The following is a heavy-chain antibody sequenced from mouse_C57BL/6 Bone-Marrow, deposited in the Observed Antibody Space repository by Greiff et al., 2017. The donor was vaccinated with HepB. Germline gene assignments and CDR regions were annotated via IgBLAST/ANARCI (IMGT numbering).Heavy chain of an antibody. J-gene: IGHJ1*03. CDR1: GYTFTSYW. CDR2: IHPNSGST. D-gene: IGHD2-1*01. Sequence: QVQLQQPGAELVKPGASVKLSCKASGYTFTSYWMHWVKQRPGQGLEWIGMIHPNSGSTNYNEKFKSKATLTVDKSSSTAYMQLSSLTSADSAVYYCAEEGNCPYWYFDVWGTGTTVTVSS. V-gene: IGHV1-64*01. CDR3: AEEGNCPYWYFDV.